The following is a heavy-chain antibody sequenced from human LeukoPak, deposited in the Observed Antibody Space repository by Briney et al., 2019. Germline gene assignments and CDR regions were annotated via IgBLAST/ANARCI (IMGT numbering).Heavy chain of an antibody. J-gene: IGHJ6*03. CDR2: IYYSGST. V-gene: IGHV4-39*01. CDR1: GGSISSSSYY. Sequence: SETLSLTCTVSGGSISSSSYYWGRIRQPPGKGLEWIGSIYYSGSTNYNPSLNSRITISLDTSKNQFSLRLSSVTAADTAVYYCARQQGYYDTIGRYYHYYMDVWGKGTTVTVSS. D-gene: IGHD3-22*01. CDR3: ARQQGYYDTIGRYYHYYMDV.